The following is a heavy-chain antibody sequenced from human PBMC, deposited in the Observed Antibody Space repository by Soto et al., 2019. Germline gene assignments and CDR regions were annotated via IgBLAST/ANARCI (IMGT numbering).Heavy chain of an antibody. V-gene: IGHV3-21*01. D-gene: IGHD4-17*01. CDR2: IRSSSSHM. CDR1: GFTFSSYS. Sequence: SLRLSCAASGFTFSSYSMNWVRQAPGKGLEWVSSIRSSSSHMYYADSVKGRFTISRDNAKNSLYLQMNSLRAEDTAVYYCARARDIYGDYSSAYSGQATLVTVSS. CDR3: ARARDIYGDYSSAY. J-gene: IGHJ4*02.